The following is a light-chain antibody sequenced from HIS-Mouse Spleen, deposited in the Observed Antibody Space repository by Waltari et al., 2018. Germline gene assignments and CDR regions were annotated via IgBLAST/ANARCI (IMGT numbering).Light chain of an antibody. CDR1: SLRSYY. Sequence: SSELTQDPAVSVALGQTVRITCQGESLRSYYASWYQQKPGQAPVLVIYGKNNRPSGIPDRFSGSSSGNTASLTITGAQAEDEADYYCNSRDSSGNHVVFGGGTKL. J-gene: IGLJ2*01. CDR2: GKN. CDR3: NSRDSSGNHVV. V-gene: IGLV3-19*01.